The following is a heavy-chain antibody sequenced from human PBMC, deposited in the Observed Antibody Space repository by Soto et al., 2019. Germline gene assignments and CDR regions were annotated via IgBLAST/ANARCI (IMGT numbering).Heavy chain of an antibody. J-gene: IGHJ6*03. CDR1: GYTFTSYD. Sequence: ASVKVSCKASGYTFTSYDINWVRQATGQGLEWMGWMNPNSGNTGYAQKFQGRVTMTRNTSISTAYMELSSLRSEDTAVYYCARVRNFLVYYYYYMDVWGKGTTVTVSS. CDR2: MNPNSGNT. CDR3: ARVRNFLVYYYYYMDV. D-gene: IGHD2-8*02. V-gene: IGHV1-8*01.